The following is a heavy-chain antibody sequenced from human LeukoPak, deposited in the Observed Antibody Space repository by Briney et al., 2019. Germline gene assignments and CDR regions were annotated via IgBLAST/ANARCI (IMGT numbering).Heavy chain of an antibody. CDR3: ARENVWGFQYYFDY. V-gene: IGHV4-59*01. CDR2: GYHSGST. CDR1: GISISSYY. Sequence: SETLSLTCTVSGISISSYYWSWIRQPPGKGLEWIGYGYHSGSTNYNPSLKSRVTISVDTSKKQFSLKLSSVTAADTALYYCARENVWGFQYYFDYWGQGTLVTVSS. J-gene: IGHJ4*02. D-gene: IGHD3-16*01.